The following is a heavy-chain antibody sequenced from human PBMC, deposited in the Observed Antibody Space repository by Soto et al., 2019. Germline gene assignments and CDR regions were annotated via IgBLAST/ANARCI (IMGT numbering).Heavy chain of an antibody. CDR1: GYIFTGYY. CDR2: FKPNSGGT. Sequence: QVQLVQSGAEVKKPGASVKVSCKASGYIFTGYYMHWLRQAPGQGLEGMGWFKPNSGGTKYAQKFQGRVTMTNDTSINTAYMELSGLISDDTAVYYCARGDFDSSANYYAGWFDPWGQGTLVTVSS. V-gene: IGHV1-2*02. D-gene: IGHD3-22*01. J-gene: IGHJ5*02. CDR3: ARGDFDSSANYYAGWFDP.